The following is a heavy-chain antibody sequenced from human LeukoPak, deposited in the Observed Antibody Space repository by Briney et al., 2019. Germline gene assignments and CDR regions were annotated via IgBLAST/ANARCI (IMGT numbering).Heavy chain of an antibody. Sequence: PSETLSLTCTVSGGSISSSSYYWGWIRQPPGKGLDWIGSIYYSGSTYYNPSLKSRVTISVDTSKNQFSLKLSSVTAADTAVYYCARHGRATGAFDIWGQGTMVTVSS. CDR3: ARHGRATGAFDI. J-gene: IGHJ3*02. CDR2: IYYSGST. V-gene: IGHV4-39*01. CDR1: GGSISSSSYY. D-gene: IGHD3-10*01.